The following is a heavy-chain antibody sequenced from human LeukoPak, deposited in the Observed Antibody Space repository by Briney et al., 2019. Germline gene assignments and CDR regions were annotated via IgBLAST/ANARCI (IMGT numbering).Heavy chain of an antibody. V-gene: IGHV3-74*01. Sequence: GGSLRLSCAASGFTFSRSWMHWVRQGPGKGLVWVSRINSDGSSTRYADFVKGRFTISRDNDKNTLYLQMNSLRSEDTALYYCVRDNYYGMDVWGQGTTVTVSS. CDR3: VRDNYYGMDV. J-gene: IGHJ6*02. CDR2: INSDGSST. CDR1: GFTFSRSW.